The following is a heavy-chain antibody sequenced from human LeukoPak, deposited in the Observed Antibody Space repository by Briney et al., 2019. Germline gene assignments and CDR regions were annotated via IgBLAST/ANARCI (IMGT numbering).Heavy chain of an antibody. D-gene: IGHD3-16*01. CDR2: ISWNSGSI. CDR3: AKDPWGSWGSRGWYFDL. CDR1: GFTFDDYA. V-gene: IGHV3-9*01. J-gene: IGHJ2*01. Sequence: GRSLRLSCAASGFTFDDYAMHWVRQAPGKGLEWVSGISWNSGSIGYADSVKGRFTISRDNAKNSLYLQMNSLRAEDTALYYCAKDPWGSWGSRGWYFDLWGRGTLVTVSS.